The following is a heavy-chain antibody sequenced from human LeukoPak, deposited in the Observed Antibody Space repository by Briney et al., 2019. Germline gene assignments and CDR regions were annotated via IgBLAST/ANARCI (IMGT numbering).Heavy chain of an antibody. Sequence: GGSLRLSCAASGFTFSTYAMNWVRQTPGKGLEWVSTITGRGDDTYYADSVQGRFIISRDNARNSLYLQMNSLRAEDTAVYYCARVGYSDFWSGYYWDYWGQGTLATVSS. V-gene: IGHV3-23*01. CDR1: GFTFSTYA. CDR3: ARVGYSDFWSGYYWDY. D-gene: IGHD3-3*01. CDR2: ITGRGDDT. J-gene: IGHJ4*02.